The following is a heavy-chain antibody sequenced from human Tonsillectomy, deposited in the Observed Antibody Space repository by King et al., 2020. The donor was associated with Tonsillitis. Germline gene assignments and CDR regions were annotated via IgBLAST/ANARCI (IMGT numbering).Heavy chain of an antibody. Sequence: VQLVESGGGVVQPGGSLRLSCAASGFTFDDYAMHWVRQAPGKGLVWVSLISGDGGSTYYVDSVKGRFTISRDNSQNSLYLQMNSLRTEDTALYYCAKAKRIITMIEYWGQGTLVTVSS. CDR2: ISGDGGST. CDR1: GFTFDDYA. CDR3: AKAKRIITMIEY. J-gene: IGHJ4*02. V-gene: IGHV3-43*02. D-gene: IGHD3-22*01.